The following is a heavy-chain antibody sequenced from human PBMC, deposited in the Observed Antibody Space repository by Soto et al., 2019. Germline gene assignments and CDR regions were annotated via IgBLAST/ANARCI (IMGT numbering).Heavy chain of an antibody. J-gene: IGHJ4*02. CDR3: ARSITIFGVVSGLDY. D-gene: IGHD3-3*01. CDR1: GGSISSGDYY. CDR2: IYYSGST. V-gene: IGHV4-30-4*01. Sequence: SETLSLTCTVSGGSISSGDYYWSWIRQPPGKGLEWIGYIYYSGSTYYNPSLKSRVTISVDTSKNQFSLKPSSVTAADTAVYYCARSITIFGVVSGLDYWGQGTLVTVSS.